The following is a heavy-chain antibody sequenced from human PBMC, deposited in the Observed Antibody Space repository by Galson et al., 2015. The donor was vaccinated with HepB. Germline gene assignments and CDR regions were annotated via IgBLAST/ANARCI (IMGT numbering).Heavy chain of an antibody. J-gene: IGHJ6*02. V-gene: IGHV5-10-1*01. CDR3: ARRGREYCSGGSCYSGGLDV. D-gene: IGHD2-15*01. Sequence: QSGAEVKKPGESLRISCKGSGYSLISYWISWVRQMPGEGLEWMGKIDPSDSYTNYSPSFEGHVTISADKSINTAYLQWSSLKASDTAMYYCARRGREYCSGGSCYSGGLDVWGQGTTVTVSS. CDR1: GYSLISYW. CDR2: IDPSDSYT.